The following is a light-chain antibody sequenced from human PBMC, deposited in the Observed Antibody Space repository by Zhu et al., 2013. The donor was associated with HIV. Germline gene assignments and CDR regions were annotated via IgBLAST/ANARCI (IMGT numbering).Light chain of an antibody. V-gene: IGLV2-14*01. J-gene: IGLJ3*02. CDR1: SGDVGGYNF. Sequence: QSALTQPASVSGSPGQSITISCTGTSGDVGGYNFVSWYHQHPGKAPKLLIYEVTNRPSGVSARFSGSKSGNTASLTISGLQAEDESDYYCCSYARANTWVFGGGTTVTVL. CDR3: CSYARANTWV. CDR2: EVT.